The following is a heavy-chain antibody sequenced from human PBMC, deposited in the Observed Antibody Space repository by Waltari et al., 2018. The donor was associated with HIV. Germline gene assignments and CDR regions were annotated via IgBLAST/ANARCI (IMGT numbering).Heavy chain of an antibody. Sequence: EVQLLESGGGLVQPGGSLRLSCAASGFTFRSYAMSWVRQATGKGVGWVSAVSGSGGRLYYGVAAKVHSTISRDNSNTTVYLKMNSLRAEDTAVYYCATGRRIVTLCVHYWGQGTLVIGSS. V-gene: IGHV3-23*01. CDR2: VSGSGGRL. J-gene: IGHJ4*02. CDR1: GFTFRSYA. D-gene: IGHD3-22*01. CDR3: ATGRRIVTLCVHY.